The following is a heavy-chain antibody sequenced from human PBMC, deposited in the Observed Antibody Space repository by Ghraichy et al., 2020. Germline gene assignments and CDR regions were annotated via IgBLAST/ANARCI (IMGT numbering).Heavy chain of an antibody. CDR3: ARGELRSFAWSRTRTTFDS. Sequence: ASVKVSCKASGYTFTNFAINWVRQAPGQGPEWMGWINTNTWTPTYVPDFTGRFVFSLDTSVNTAYLHINSLTADDTAVYYCARGELRSFAWSRTRTTFDSWGQGTLVTVFS. D-gene: IGHD3-9*01. CDR1: GYTFTNFA. J-gene: IGHJ4*02. V-gene: IGHV7-4-1*02. CDR2: INTNTWTP.